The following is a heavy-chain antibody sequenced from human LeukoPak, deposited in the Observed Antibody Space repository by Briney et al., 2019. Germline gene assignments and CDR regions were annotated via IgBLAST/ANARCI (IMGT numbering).Heavy chain of an antibody. CDR1: GSPFTTYW. CDR3: ARHGEEAYNFDY. V-gene: IGHV5-51*01. D-gene: IGHD5-24*01. CDR2: IYPGDSDT. J-gene: IGHJ4*02. Sequence: GASLKTFSKAFGSPFTTYWIGWGRRMPGKGLEWMGIIYPGDSDTRYSPSFEREVTMSADKSITTAYLQWSSLKASDTAMYYCARHGEEAYNFDYGGQGTLVTVSS.